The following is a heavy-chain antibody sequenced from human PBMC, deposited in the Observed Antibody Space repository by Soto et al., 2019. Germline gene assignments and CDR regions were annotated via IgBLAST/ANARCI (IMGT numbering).Heavy chain of an antibody. CDR2: ISYDAGNNK. CDR3: ANAVTMCSGYYSYGMDV. J-gene: IGHJ6*02. CDR1: GFTFSSYG. D-gene: IGHD4-17*01. V-gene: IGHV3-30*18. Sequence: QVQLVESGGGVVQPGRSLRLSCAASGFTFSSYGMHWVRQAPGKGLEWVAVISYDAGNNKYYADSVKGRFTISRDNSKNTLYLQMNSLRAEDTAVYYCANAVTMCSGYYSYGMDVWGQGTTVTVSS.